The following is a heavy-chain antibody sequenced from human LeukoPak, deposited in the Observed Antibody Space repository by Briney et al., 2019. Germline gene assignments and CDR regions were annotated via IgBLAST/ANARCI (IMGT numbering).Heavy chain of an antibody. D-gene: IGHD3-3*01. CDR2: TNPNSGGT. V-gene: IGHV1-2*02. CDR1: GYTFTGYY. CDR3: ARDNPYDFWSGYQYYSDY. J-gene: IGHJ4*02. Sequence: ASVKVSCKASGYTFTGYYMHWVRQAPGQGLEWMGWTNPNSGGTNYAQKFQGRVTMTRDTSISTAYMELSRLRSDDTAVYYCARDNPYDFWSGYQYYSDYWGQGTLVTVSS.